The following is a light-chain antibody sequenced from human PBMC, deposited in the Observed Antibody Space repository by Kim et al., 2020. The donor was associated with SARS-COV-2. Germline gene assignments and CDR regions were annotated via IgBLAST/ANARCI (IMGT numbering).Light chain of an antibody. J-gene: IGKJ1*01. V-gene: IGKV1-27*01. CDR3: QMCSGAPCT. Sequence: VAARVTIAGPASEGIMNYFAWYRQQPGKAPKPLMYAATALQSGVPSRFSGSGSGTDFTLTINSLQPEDLATYYCQMCSGAPCTFGQGTKVDI. CDR1: EGIMNY. CDR2: AAT.